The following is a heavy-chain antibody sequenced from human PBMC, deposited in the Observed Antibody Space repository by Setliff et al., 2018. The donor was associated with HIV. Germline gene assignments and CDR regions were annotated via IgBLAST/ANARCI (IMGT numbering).Heavy chain of an antibody. CDR1: EFTFSSYA. J-gene: IGHJ4*02. Sequence: GGSLRLSCAASEFTFSSYAMSWVRQAPERGLEWVSAISGSGGNTYYADSVKGRFTISRDNSKNTLYLQMNSLRAEDTAVYYCAKEVLEIAVAASWGQGTLVTVSS. D-gene: IGHD6-19*01. CDR3: AKEVLEIAVAAS. V-gene: IGHV3-23*01. CDR2: ISGSGGNT.